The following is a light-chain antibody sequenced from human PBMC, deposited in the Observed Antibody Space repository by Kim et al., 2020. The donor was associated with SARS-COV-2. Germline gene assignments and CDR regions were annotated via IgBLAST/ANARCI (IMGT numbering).Light chain of an antibody. V-gene: IGKV1-39*01. CDR2: VVS. J-gene: IGKJ3*01. CDR3: QQSFSPPFT. Sequence: DIQMTQSPSSLSASVGDRVTITCRTSQSISNYLHWYQQKPGQAPRLLIYVVSSLQSGVPKRFSGSGSGTDFTLTINTLQPEDLATYYCQQSFSPPFTFGPGTKVDIK. CDR1: QSISNY.